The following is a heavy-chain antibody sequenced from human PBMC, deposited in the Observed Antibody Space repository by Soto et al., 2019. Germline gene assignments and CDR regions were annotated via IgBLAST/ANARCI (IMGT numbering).Heavy chain of an antibody. V-gene: IGHV4-31*03. D-gene: IGHD2-21*02. Sequence: SETLSLTCTVSGGSISSGGYYWSWIRQHPGKGLEWIGYIYYSGSTYYNPSLKSRVTISVDTSKNQFSLKLSSVTAADTAFYYCAAVVVTPIGRYYLDFGGQGTLVTVSS. CDR2: IYYSGST. J-gene: IGHJ4*02. CDR1: GGSISSGGYY. CDR3: AAVVVTPIGRYYLDF.